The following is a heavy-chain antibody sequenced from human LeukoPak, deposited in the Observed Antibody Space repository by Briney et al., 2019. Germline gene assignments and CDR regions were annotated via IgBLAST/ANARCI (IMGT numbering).Heavy chain of an antibody. CDR1: GFTFSSNA. V-gene: IGHV3-23*01. D-gene: IGHD6-6*01. CDR2: ISGSGAST. J-gene: IGHJ4*02. CDR3: AKDVGSSITARRAFDY. Sequence: GGSLRLSCAASGFTFSSNAMSWVRQAPGKGLEWVSSISGSGASTYYADSVKGRFTIYRDNSKNTLYLQMNSLRAEDAAIYYCAKDVGSSITARRAFDYWGQGSLVTVSS.